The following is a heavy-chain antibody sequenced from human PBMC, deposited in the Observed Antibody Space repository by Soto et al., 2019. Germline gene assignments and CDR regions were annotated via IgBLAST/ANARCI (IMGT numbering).Heavy chain of an antibody. Sequence: QITLKESGPKLVKPTQTLTLTCTFSGFSLTTRGVGVGWIRQPPGKALECLALIYWDDDKRYSPSLQNRLSITKDTSKNQVVLTMTNMDPVDTATYYCAHIPSYYQYDWFDPWGQGTLVSVSS. D-gene: IGHD3-10*01. CDR3: AHIPSYYQYDWFDP. CDR2: IYWDDDK. CDR1: GFSLTTRGVG. V-gene: IGHV2-5*02. J-gene: IGHJ5*02.